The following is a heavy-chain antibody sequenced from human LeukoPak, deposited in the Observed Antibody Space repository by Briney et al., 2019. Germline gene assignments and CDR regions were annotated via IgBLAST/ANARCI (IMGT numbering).Heavy chain of an antibody. J-gene: IGHJ4*02. CDR3: AKDLYYYDSSGLPPDY. CDR2: ISYDGSNK. V-gene: IGHV3-30*18. CDR1: GFTFSSYG. Sequence: GRSLRLSCAASGFTFSSYGMHWVGQAPGKGLEWVAVISYDGSNKYYADSVKGRFTISRDNSKNTLYLQMNSLRAEDTAVYYCAKDLYYYDSSGLPPDYWGQGTLVTVSS. D-gene: IGHD3-22*01.